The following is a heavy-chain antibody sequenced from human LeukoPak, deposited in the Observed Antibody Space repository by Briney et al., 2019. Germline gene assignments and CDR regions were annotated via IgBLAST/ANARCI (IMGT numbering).Heavy chain of an antibody. CDR3: ARVTGGGLLDI. CDR2: INESDDT. V-gene: IGHV4-4*02. CDR1: GDSVTGNHW. J-gene: IGHJ3*02. D-gene: IGHD3-16*01. Sequence: SGTLSLTCAVSGDSVTGNHWWSWVRQSPGKGLEWLGEINESDDTFYNPSVKSRVTILLDKSNNQFSLILTSVTAADTARYYCARVTGGGLLDIWAKGTMFPVSS.